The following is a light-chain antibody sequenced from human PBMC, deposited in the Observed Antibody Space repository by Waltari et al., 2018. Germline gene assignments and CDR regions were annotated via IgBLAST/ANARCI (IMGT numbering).Light chain of an antibody. J-gene: IGKJ4*01. CDR3: LQRGNWL. CDR2: DTS. Sequence: EIVLTQSPATLSLSPGERATLSCSASHTIDNLLAWYQQKPGQAPRLLIYDTSTRATGTPARFSGSGSGAVFTLTISSLETEDFAVYYCLQRGNWLFGAGTRVEI. CDR1: HTIDNL. V-gene: IGKV3-11*01.